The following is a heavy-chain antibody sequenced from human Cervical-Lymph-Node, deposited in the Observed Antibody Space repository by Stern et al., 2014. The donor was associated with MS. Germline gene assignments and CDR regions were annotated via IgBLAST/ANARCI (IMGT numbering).Heavy chain of an antibody. CDR1: GFSFDAYA. V-gene: IGHV3-9*01. J-gene: IGHJ6*02. CDR3: AKDIIPAPRRDLRLGELSLIDYYYYGMDV. CDR2: ISWNRGSI. Sequence: EVQLVESGGGLVQPGRSLRLSCAASGFSFDAYAMHWVRQGPGKGLEWVSGISWNRGSIGNACSVKGRFTISRDNAKNSLYLQMNGLRTEDTAFYYCAKDIIPAPRRDLRLGELSLIDYYYYGMDVWGQGTTVTVSS. D-gene: IGHD3-16*02.